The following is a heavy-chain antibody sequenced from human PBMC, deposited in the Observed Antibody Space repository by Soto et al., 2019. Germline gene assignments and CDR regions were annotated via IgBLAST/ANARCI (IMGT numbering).Heavy chain of an antibody. V-gene: IGHV3-74*01. CDR2: INSDGSST. CDR1: GFTFSSYW. CDR3: ARGGARGTVDY. D-gene: IGHD1-26*01. J-gene: IGHJ4*02. Sequence: GGSLRLSCAASGFTFSSYWMHWVRQAPGKGLVWVSRINSDGSSTSYADSVKGRFTISRDNAKNTLYLQMDSLRAEDTAVYYCARGGARGTVDYWGQGTQVTVSS.